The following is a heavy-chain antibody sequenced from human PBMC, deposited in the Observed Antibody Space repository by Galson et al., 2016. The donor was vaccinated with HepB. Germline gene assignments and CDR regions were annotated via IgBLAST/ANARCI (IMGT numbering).Heavy chain of an antibody. CDR1: GFTFTTYA. CDR2: INQDGSDG. Sequence: SLRLSCAASGFTFTTYAMTWVRQAPGKGPEWVANINQDGSDGNYVDSVKGRFTISRVNARNSLYLQMSNLRAEDTAVYYCTSEPTDSEEGYWGQGTLVTVSS. J-gene: IGHJ4*02. V-gene: IGHV3-7*03. CDR3: TSEPTDSEEGY.